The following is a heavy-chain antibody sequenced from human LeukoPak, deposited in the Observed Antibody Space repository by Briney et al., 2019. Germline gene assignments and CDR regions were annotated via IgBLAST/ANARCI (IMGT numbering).Heavy chain of an antibody. D-gene: IGHD3-10*01. CDR3: ARGNTGRYSEYFQH. Sequence: GGSLRLSCAASGFTFSSYGMHWVRQAPGKGLEWVAVIWYDGSNKYYADSVKGRFTISRDNSKNTLYLQMNSLRAEDTAVYYCARGNTGRYSEYFQHWGQGTLVTVSS. CDR2: IWYDGSNK. CDR1: GFTFSSYG. J-gene: IGHJ1*01. V-gene: IGHV3-33*01.